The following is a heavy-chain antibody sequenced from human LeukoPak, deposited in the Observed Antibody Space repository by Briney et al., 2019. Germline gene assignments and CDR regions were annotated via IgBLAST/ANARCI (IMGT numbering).Heavy chain of an antibody. J-gene: IGHJ4*02. Sequence: GGSLRLSCAASGFTFRSYWMHWVRQAPGKGLVWVSRINTDGSSGSYADSVEGRFTISRDNAKNTLYLQMNSLRAEDTAVYYCTREVSGSLYFDYWGQGALVTVSS. CDR2: INTDGSSG. CDR1: GFTFRSYW. CDR3: TREVSGSLYFDY. D-gene: IGHD1-26*01. V-gene: IGHV3-74*01.